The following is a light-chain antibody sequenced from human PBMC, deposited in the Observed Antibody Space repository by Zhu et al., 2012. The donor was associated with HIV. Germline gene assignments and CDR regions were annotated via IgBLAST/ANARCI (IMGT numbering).Light chain of an antibody. V-gene: IGKV3-15*01. CDR3: QQYNDWPPWT. Sequence: IVMTQSPATLSVSPGERATLSCRASQSVASYLAWYQQKPGQAPRLLMYGASARATSTPTRFSGSGSGTEFTLTINNIQSEDVGIYYCQQYNDWPPWTFGQGTKVEIK. J-gene: IGKJ1*01. CDR1: QSVASY. CDR2: GAS.